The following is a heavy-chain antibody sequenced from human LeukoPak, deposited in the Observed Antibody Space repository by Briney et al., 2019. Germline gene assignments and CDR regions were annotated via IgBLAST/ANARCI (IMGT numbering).Heavy chain of an antibody. J-gene: IGHJ3*02. CDR3: ARAGYDFWSGYLIPYAFDI. Sequence: SETLSLICTVSGGPFSSVDYYWSWIRPPPGKGLEGIRYIYYSWSTYYHPSLKSRVTISVDTSKNQFSLKLSSVTAADTAVYYCARAGYDFWSGYLIPYAFDIWGQGTMVTVSS. CDR2: IYYSWST. D-gene: IGHD3-3*01. CDR1: GGPFSSVDYY. V-gene: IGHV4-30-4*08.